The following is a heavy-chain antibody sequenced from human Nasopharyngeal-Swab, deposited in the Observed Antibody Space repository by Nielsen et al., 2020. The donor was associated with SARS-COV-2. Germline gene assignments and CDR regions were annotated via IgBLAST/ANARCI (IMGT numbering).Heavy chain of an antibody. CDR2: ISSSGTT. CDR1: GGPFSGFS. CDR3: AKGVKRPGNWYFDL. D-gene: IGHD1-26*01. J-gene: IGHJ2*01. V-gene: IGHV4-34*01. Sequence: SETLSLTCDVNGGPFSGFSWSWIRQSPGKGLEWIGEISSSGTTNYNPSLQNPSLNGRVTLSLTSSDNQFSLEVTSVAVADTAVYYCAKGVKRPGNWYFDLWGRGALVTVSS.